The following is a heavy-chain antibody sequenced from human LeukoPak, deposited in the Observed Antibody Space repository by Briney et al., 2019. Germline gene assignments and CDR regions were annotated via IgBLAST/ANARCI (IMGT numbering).Heavy chain of an antibody. Sequence: ASVKVSCKASGYTFTGYYMHWVRQAPGQGLEWMGWINPNSGGTNYAQKFQGRVTMTRDTSISTAYMELSRLRPDDTAVYYCARDVEEYSSSWGDNWFDPWGQGTLVTVSS. CDR2: INPNSGGT. CDR3: ARDVEEYSSSWGDNWFDP. CDR1: GYTFTGYY. D-gene: IGHD6-6*01. V-gene: IGHV1-2*02. J-gene: IGHJ5*02.